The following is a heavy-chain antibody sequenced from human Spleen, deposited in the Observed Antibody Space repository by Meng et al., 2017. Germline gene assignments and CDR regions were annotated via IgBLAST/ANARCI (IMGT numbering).Heavy chain of an antibody. CDR2: INPYSGGT. CDR3: ASLSYHDFWSGFDY. J-gene: IGHJ4*02. D-gene: IGHD3-3*01. CDR1: GYTFVDDY. Sequence: QVQLVQSGSEVKKPGASVKVSCRASGYTFVDDYIVWVRQAPGQGLEWVAQINPYSGGTNSAQKFQGRVTVTSDTSISTAYMELSSLKASDTAMYYCASLSYHDFWSGFDYWGQGTLVTVSS. V-gene: IGHV1-2*06.